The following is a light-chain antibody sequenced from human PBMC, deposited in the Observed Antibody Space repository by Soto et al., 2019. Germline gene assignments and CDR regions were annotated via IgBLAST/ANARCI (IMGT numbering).Light chain of an antibody. CDR2: DAS. CDR3: QQYNSFSLIT. J-gene: IGKJ5*01. CDR1: QSISRW. Sequence: DIQMTQSPFTLSASVGDAVTIXXRASQSISRWLAWYDQKPGKAPKIXXSDASILENGVPSRFSGTGSWTEFTLTISNLQPDDFATYFCQQYNSFSLITFGQGTRLEIK. V-gene: IGKV1-5*01.